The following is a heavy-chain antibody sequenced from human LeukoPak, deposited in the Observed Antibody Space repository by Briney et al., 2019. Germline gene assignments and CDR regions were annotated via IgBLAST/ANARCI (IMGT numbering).Heavy chain of an antibody. CDR1: GGSISSYY. J-gene: IGHJ4*02. CDR3: ATQQWIGTFHY. CDR2: IYYSGST. Sequence: SETLSLTCTVSGGSISSYYWSWIRQPPGKGLEWIGYIYYSGSTNYNPSLKSRVTISVDTSKNQFSLKLSSVTAADTAVYYCATQQWIGTFHYWGQGALVTVSS. D-gene: IGHD3-10*01. V-gene: IGHV4-59*01.